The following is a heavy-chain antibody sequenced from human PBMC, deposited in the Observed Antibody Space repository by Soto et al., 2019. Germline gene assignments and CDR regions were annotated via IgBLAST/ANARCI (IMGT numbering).Heavy chain of an antibody. V-gene: IGHV3-7*01. CDR1: GFTFSSYW. CDR3: ARDLSGADYPFDI. J-gene: IGHJ3*02. Sequence: HPGGSLRLSCAASGFTFSSYWMSWVRQAPGKGLEWVANIKQDGSEKNYVASMKGRFTISRDNAKNSLYLQMNSLRAEDTAVYYCARDLSGADYPFDIWGQGTMVTVSS. D-gene: IGHD2-21*02. CDR2: IKQDGSEK.